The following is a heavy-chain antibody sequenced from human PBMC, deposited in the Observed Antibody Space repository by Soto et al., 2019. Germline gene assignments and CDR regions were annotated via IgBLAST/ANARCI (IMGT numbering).Heavy chain of an antibody. Sequence: SQTLSLTCAVSGYSISSGYYWGWMRRPLGLELERIGTIYHRWTTYYNPSLNSRVTILEDTSKNQMSLRLSSVTAADRAVYFCARGAVIGYYSGGSCPYYFDYWSQGTLVTVSS. V-gene: IGHV4-38-2*01. CDR1: GYSISSGYY. D-gene: IGHD2-15*01. CDR2: IYHRWTT. J-gene: IGHJ4*02. CDR3: ARGAVIGYYSGGSCPYYFDY.